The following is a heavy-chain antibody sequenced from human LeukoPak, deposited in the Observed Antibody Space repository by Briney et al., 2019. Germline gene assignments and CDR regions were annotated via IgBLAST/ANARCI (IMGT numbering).Heavy chain of an antibody. CDR3: SRENGAFSPFGY. CDR1: GGSISNTNW. V-gene: IGHV4-4*02. CDR2: ISLTGLT. D-gene: IGHD2-8*01. J-gene: IGHJ4*02. Sequence: SETLSLTCGVSGGSISNTNWWSWVRHPPGQGLEWIGEISLTGLTHYNTSLESRVTVSLDKSKNQLSLNLTSVTAADTAVYYCSRENGAFSPFGYWGQGTLVTVLS.